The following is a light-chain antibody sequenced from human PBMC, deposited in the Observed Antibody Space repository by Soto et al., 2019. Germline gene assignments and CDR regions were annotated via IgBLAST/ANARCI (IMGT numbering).Light chain of an antibody. V-gene: IGLV2-11*01. CDR2: DVS. CDR1: SSDVGGYNY. Sequence: QSALTQPRSVSGSPGQSVTISCTGTSSDVGGYNYVSWYQQHPGKAPKLMIYDVSKRPSGVPDRFSGSKSGNTASLTISGLQADDEDDYYCCSYAGSYVFGTGTKVTVL. CDR3: CSYAGSYV. J-gene: IGLJ1*01.